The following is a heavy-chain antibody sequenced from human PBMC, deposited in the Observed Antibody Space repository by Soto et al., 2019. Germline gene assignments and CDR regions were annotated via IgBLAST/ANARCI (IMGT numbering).Heavy chain of an antibody. D-gene: IGHD6-19*01. CDR1: GFTFSSYW. J-gene: IGHJ4*02. CDR2: IKQDGSEK. V-gene: IGHV3-7*01. Sequence: EVQLVESGGGLVQPGGSLRLSCAASGFTFSSYWMSWVRQAPGKGLEWVANIKQDGSEKYYVDSVKGRFTISRDNAKNSLYLQMNSLRAEDTAVYYCARDKVSGTVSYFDYWGQGTLVTVSS. CDR3: ARDKVSGTVSYFDY.